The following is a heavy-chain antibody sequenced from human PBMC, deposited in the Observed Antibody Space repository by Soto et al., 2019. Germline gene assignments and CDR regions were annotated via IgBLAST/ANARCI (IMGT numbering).Heavy chain of an antibody. V-gene: IGHV2-5*02. CDR3: VHNTYCGSTSCSYRYDAFDI. D-gene: IGHD2-2*01. CDR1: GFSLSTSRVA. J-gene: IGHJ3*02. CDR2: VYWDDDK. Sequence: QITLKESGPTLVKPTQTLTLTCSFSGFSLSTSRVAVGWIRQPPGKALEFLAFVYWDDDKRYSPPLKSRLTITKDTSNNQVVLTMTNMDPVDTATYYCVHNTYCGSTSCSYRYDAFDIWGQGTMVTVSS.